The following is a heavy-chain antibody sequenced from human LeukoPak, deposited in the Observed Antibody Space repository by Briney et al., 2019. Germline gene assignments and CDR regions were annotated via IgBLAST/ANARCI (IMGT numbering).Heavy chain of an antibody. CDR2: FYDSGST. D-gene: IGHD3-10*01. CDR1: GGSISSSTYY. CDR3: ARHARTMVRGVIILLTYNWFDP. V-gene: IGHV4-39*01. Sequence: PSETLSLTCTVSGGSISSSTYYWDWIRQPPGKGLEWIGNFYDSGSTWYNPSLKSRVTISVDTSKNQFSLKLSSVTAADTAVYYCARHARTMVRGVIILLTYNWFDPWGQGTLVTVSS. J-gene: IGHJ5*02.